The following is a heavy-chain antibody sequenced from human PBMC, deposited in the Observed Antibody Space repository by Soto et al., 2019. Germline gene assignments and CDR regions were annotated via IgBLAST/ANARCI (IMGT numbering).Heavy chain of an antibody. Sequence: ITLKESGPPLVQPTQTLTLTCSFSGFSLTANGVGVGWVRQPPGLALEWLPMVYWDYDKHYSASLRSRRSITKGTSKSQVVLTMTNMDRVDTGTYYCATLTGSHWGQAALVTVSS. D-gene: IGHD3-9*01. CDR2: VYWDYDK. CDR3: ATLTGSH. CDR1: GFSLTANGVG. V-gene: IGHV2-5*02. J-gene: IGHJ4*02.